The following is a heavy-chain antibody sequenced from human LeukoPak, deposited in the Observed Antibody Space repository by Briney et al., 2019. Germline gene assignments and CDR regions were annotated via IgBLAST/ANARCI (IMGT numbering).Heavy chain of an antibody. V-gene: IGHV3-74*01. CDR1: GFSLSSYW. Sequence: PGGSLRLSCAASGFSLSSYWMHWVRQAPGKGLVWVSRINSDGSTTNYADSVKGRFTISRDNAKNTLYLQMNSLRAEDTAVHYCARRQYRSSWYYFDYWGQGTLVTVSS. D-gene: IGHD6-13*01. J-gene: IGHJ4*02. CDR2: INSDGSTT. CDR3: ARRQYRSSWYYFDY.